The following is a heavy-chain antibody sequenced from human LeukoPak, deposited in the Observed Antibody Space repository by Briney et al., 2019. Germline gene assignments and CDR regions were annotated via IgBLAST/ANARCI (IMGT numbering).Heavy chain of an antibody. CDR3: ARYAAGPFDY. Sequence: AESFALNCTVSGASVSSGSYYWSWIRQPPGKGLEWIGYIYYSGSTNYNPSLKSRVTISVDTSKNKFSLKLSSVTAADTAVYYCARYAAGPFDYWGQGTLVTVSS. J-gene: IGHJ4*02. V-gene: IGHV4-61*01. CDR2: IYYSGST. CDR1: GASVSSGSYY. D-gene: IGHD6-13*01.